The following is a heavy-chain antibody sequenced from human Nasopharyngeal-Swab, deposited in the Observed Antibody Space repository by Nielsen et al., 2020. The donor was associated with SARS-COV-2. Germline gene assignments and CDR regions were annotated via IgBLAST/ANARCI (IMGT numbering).Heavy chain of an antibody. V-gene: IGHV3-64*01. CDR3: ARGGSYYYYYGMDV. Sequence: WIRQPPGKELEYVSAISSNGGSTYYANSVKGRFTISRDNSKNTLYLQMGSLRAEDMAVYYCARGGSYYYYYGMDVWGQGTTVTVSS. D-gene: IGHD3-16*01. CDR2: ISSNGGST. J-gene: IGHJ6*02.